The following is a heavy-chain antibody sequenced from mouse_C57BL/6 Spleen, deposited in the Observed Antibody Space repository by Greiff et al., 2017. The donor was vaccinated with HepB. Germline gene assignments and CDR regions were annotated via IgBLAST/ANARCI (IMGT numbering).Heavy chain of an antibody. CDR2: IYPGSGNT. CDR3: AIEGATVVDYYYAMDY. Sequence: QVQLQQSGAELVRPGASVKLSCKASGYTFTDYYINWVKQRPGQGLEWIARIYPGSGNTYYNEKFKGKATLTAEKSSSTAYMQLSSLTSEDSAVYFCAIEGATVVDYYYAMDYWGQGTSVTVSS. J-gene: IGHJ4*01. V-gene: IGHV1-76*01. CDR1: GYTFTDYY. D-gene: IGHD1-1*01.